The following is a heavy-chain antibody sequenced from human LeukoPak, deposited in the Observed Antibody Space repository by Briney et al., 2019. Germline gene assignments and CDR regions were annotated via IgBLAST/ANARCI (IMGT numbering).Heavy chain of an antibody. CDR2: IYYSGST. CDR1: GGSISSSSHY. CDR3: ASWRAGGSYYFDY. V-gene: IGHV4-39*07. Sequence: PSETLSLTCTVSGGSISSSSHYWGWIRQPPGKGLEWIGSIYYSGSTYYNPSLKSRVTISVDTSKNQFSLKLSSVTAADTAVYYCASWRAGGSYYFDYWGQGTLVTVSS. D-gene: IGHD1-26*01. J-gene: IGHJ4*02.